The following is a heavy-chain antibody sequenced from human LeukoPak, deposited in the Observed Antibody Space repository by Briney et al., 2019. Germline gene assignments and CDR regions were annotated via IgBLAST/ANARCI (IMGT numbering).Heavy chain of an antibody. D-gene: IGHD6-19*01. CDR1: GYTFPSYY. V-gene: IGHV1-46*01. CDR3: AREGSGWYSGVYYFDY. CDR2: NNPSGCST. J-gene: IGHJ4*02. Sequence: GASVKVSCKPSGYTFPSYYMHWVRQAPGQGLEWVGMNNPSGCSTRYVQKSQGIVTVTRDTSTSTVYMELSSLRSEDTAVYYCAREGSGWYSGVYYFDYWGQGTLVTVSS.